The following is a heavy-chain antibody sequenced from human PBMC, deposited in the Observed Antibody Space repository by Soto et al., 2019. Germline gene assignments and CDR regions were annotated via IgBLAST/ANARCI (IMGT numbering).Heavy chain of an antibody. CDR1: GGSVSSGSYY. CDR2: IYSSGRT. V-gene: IGHV4-61*03. J-gene: IGHJ4*02. CDR3: ARGHFDSRGYSNALDY. D-gene: IGHD3-22*01. Sequence: LETLSLTCTVSGGSVSSGSYYWSWIRQPPGKGLEWIGYIYSSGRTDSSPSLKSRVTISLDMSKNHVSLILKSVNIADSAIYYCARGHFDSRGYSNALDYWGQGILVTVPQ.